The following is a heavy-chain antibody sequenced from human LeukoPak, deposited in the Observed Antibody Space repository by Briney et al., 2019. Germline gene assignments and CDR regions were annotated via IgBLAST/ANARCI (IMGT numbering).Heavy chain of an antibody. J-gene: IGHJ4*02. V-gene: IGHV4-59*12. Sequence: PSETLSLTCTVSGGSLSSYYWSWIRQPPGKGLEWIGYIYHSGSTYYNPSLKSRVTISVDRSKNQFSLKLSSVTAADTAVYYCAREIGCSSTSCFQGGYFDYWGQGTLVTVSS. CDR1: GGSLSSYY. CDR3: AREIGCSSTSCFQGGYFDY. D-gene: IGHD2-2*01. CDR2: IYHSGST.